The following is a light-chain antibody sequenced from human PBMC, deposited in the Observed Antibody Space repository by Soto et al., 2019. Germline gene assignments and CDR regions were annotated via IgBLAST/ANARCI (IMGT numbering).Light chain of an antibody. CDR3: CSYAGNKTVV. V-gene: IGLV2-11*01. CDR1: SSDVGGYIY. Sequence: QSALTQPRSVSGSPGQSVTISCTGTSSDVGGYIYVSWYQQYPAKAPKVMIYDVSRRPSGVPDRFSGSKSGNTASLTISGLQAEDEAVYHCCSYAGNKTVVFGGGTQLTVL. J-gene: IGLJ7*01. CDR2: DVS.